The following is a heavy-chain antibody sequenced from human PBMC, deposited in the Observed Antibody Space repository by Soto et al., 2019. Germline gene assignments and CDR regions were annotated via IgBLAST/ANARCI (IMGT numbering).Heavy chain of an antibody. CDR3: AKDPPSEKLQPDYGMDV. CDR1: GLTLSTSA. V-gene: IGHV3-23*01. CDR2: ISASGRST. J-gene: IGHJ6*02. Sequence: GGSLRLSCAASGLTLSTSAMSWVRQAPGKGLEWVSLISASGRSTDYADSVKGRFTISRDNSKSTVYLQMNSLRADDTAVYYCAKDPPSEKLQPDYGMDVWGQGTTVTVSS. D-gene: IGHD2-15*01.